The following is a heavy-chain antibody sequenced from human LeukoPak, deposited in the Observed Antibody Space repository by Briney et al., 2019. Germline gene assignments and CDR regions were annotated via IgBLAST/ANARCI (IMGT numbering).Heavy chain of an antibody. D-gene: IGHD3-10*01. J-gene: IGHJ4*02. Sequence: GGSLRLSCAASGFTFRSYAIHWVRQAPGKGLEYVSTISSNGGSKYYADSVKGRFTISRDNSKNTLYLQVSSLRAEDTAVYYCVKDIHYYGSGNYYNGYFDYWGQGTLVTVTS. CDR2: ISSNGGSK. CDR1: GFTFRSYA. V-gene: IGHV3-64D*09. CDR3: VKDIHYYGSGNYYNGYFDY.